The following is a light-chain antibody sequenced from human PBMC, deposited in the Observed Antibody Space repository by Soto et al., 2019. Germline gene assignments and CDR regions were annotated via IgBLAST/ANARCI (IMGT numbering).Light chain of an antibody. J-gene: IGLJ1*01. CDR1: SSDVGGYNY. CDR2: AVS. Sequence: QPVLTQPASVSESPGQSITISCAGTSSDVGGYNYVSWFQQHPGKAPKLMIYAVSNRPSGVSNRFSGSKSGNTASLTISGLQAEDEADYYCSSYTSSSTYVFGTGTKVTVL. CDR3: SSYTSSSTYV. V-gene: IGLV2-14*01.